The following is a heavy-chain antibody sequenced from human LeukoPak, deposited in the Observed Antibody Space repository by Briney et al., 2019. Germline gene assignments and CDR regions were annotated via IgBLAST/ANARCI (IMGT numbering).Heavy chain of an antibody. CDR2: ITLHSGDT. V-gene: IGHV1-2*02. D-gene: IGHD1-1*01. J-gene: IGHJ1*01. Sequence: ASVKVSCKASGYTLTVHYIHWVRQGPGQGLEWLGWITLHSGDTHYAQKYQGRLTMTSDTSISTGYMELSTLQFDDTAVYYCAREGQLGLEHWGQGTLVTVSS. CDR1: GYTLTVHY. CDR3: AREGQLGLEH.